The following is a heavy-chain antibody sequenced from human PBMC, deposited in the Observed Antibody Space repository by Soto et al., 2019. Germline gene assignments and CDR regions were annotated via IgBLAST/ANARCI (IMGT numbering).Heavy chain of an antibody. V-gene: IGHV3-66*01. D-gene: IGHD1-26*01. CDR2: IYAGGNT. CDR1: GLTVITNY. Sequence: EVQMVESGGGFVQPGGSLRLSCAVSGLTVITNYISWVRQAPGKGLEWVSDIYAGGNTYYADSVKGRFAISRDNSKNTLYLEMNSLRAEDTAVYYCARKKSIVGATGYFDYWGQGTLVSVSS. J-gene: IGHJ4*02. CDR3: ARKKSIVGATGYFDY.